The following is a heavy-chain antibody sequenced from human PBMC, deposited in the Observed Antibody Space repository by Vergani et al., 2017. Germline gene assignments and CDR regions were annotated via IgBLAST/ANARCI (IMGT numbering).Heavy chain of an antibody. D-gene: IGHD2-15*01. J-gene: IGHJ5*02. CDR3: ARSEGDMNWFDP. Sequence: QVQLQESGPGLVKPSQTLSLTCTVSGGSISSGDYYWIWIRQPPGKGLEWIGYIYDSRNTYYNPSLKSQVTISVDTSKNQFSLKLSSVTAAATAVYYCARSEGDMNWFDPWGQGTLVTVSS. CDR2: IYDSRNT. CDR1: GGSISSGDYY. V-gene: IGHV4-30-4*08.